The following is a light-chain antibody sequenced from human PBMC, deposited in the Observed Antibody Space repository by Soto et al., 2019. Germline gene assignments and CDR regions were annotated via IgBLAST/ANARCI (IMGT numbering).Light chain of an antibody. V-gene: IGLV2-14*01. Sequence: QSALIQPASVSGSPGQSITISCTGTSRDVGGSNYVSWYQHHPHRAPKLLIYEVNYRPSGVSSRFSGSKSGNTASLTISGLQAEDEADYYCSSYTSSNKPEVFGVGTKVTVL. CDR3: SSYTSSNKPEV. J-gene: IGLJ1*01. CDR1: SRDVGGSNY. CDR2: EVN.